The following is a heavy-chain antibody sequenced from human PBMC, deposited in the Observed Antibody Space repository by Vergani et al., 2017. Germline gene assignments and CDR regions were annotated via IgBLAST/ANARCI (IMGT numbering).Heavy chain of an antibody. V-gene: IGHV4-59*01. J-gene: IGHJ4*03. CDR2: IYYSGST. CDR1: GGSISSYY. Sequence: QVQLQESGPGLVKPSETLSLTCTVSGGSISSYYWSWIRQPPGKGLEWIGYIYYSGSTNYNPSLKSRVTISVDTSKNQFSLKLSSVTAADTAVYYCAREVAGIVASGFDYWGQGTTVTVSS. D-gene: IGHD1-26*01. CDR3: AREVAGIVASGFDY.